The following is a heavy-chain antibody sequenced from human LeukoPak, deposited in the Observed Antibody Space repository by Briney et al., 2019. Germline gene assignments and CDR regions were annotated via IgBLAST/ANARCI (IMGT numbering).Heavy chain of an antibody. CDR3: ARVSGIAAFFYGMDV. D-gene: IGHD6-13*01. V-gene: IGHV3-21*01. J-gene: IGHJ6*02. Sequence: GGSLRLSCAASGFTLSSYSMNWVRQAPGKGLEWVSSISSSSSYIYYADSVKGRFTISRDNAKNSLYLQMNSLRAEDTAVYYCARVSGIAAFFYGMDVWGQGTTVTVSS. CDR2: ISSSSSYI. CDR1: GFTLSSYS.